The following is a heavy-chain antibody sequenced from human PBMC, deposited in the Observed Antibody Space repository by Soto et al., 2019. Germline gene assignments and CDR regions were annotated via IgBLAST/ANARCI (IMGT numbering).Heavy chain of an antibody. J-gene: IGHJ4*02. CDR3: ARGASIAARPFDY. Sequence: NPSETLSLTCTVSGGSISSYYWSWIRQPPGKGLEWIGYIYYSGSTNYNPSLKSRVTISVDTSKNQFSLKLSSVTAADTAVYYCARGASIAARPFDYWGQGTLVTVSS. V-gene: IGHV4-59*12. CDR1: GGSISSYY. D-gene: IGHD6-6*01. CDR2: IYYSGST.